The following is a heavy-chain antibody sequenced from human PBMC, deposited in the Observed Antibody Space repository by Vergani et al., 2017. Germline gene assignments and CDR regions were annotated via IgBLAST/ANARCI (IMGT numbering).Heavy chain of an antibody. V-gene: IGHV3-21*01. D-gene: IGHD5-12*01. Sequence: EVQLVESGGGLVKPGESPRLSCVASGFTFGSYSMIWVRQAPGKGLEWVSSISSGSSYIYYAGSVKGRFTISRDNAKNSLYLQMNSLRAEDTAVYYCARDLTRYSTASRRYFDYWGQGTLVTVSS. CDR2: ISSGSSYI. CDR1: GFTFGSYS. J-gene: IGHJ4*02. CDR3: ARDLTRYSTASRRYFDY.